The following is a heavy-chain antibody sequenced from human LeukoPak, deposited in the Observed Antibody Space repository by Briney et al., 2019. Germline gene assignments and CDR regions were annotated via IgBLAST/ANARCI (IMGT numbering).Heavy chain of an antibody. Sequence: SETLSLTCTVSGGSISSSNYYWAWIRQPPGKGLEWIGSIYYSGSTYDNPSLKSRVTISVDTSKNQFSLKLSSVTAADTAIFYCARRVIVATIDYWGQGTLVTVSS. CDR1: GGSISSSNYY. CDR2: IYYSGST. J-gene: IGHJ4*02. D-gene: IGHD5-12*01. CDR3: ARRVIVATIDY. V-gene: IGHV4-39*01.